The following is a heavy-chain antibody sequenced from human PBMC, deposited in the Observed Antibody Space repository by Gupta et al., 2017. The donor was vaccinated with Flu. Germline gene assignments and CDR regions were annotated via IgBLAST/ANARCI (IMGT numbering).Heavy chain of an antibody. Sequence: GLEWIGEINHSGSTNYNPSLKSRVTISVDTSKNQFSLKLSSVTAADTAVYYCARLAVSKRLKPKIAAAGKNNWFDPWGQGTLVTVSS. CDR2: INHSGST. V-gene: IGHV4-34*01. CDR3: ARLAVSKRLKPKIAAAGKNNWFDP. J-gene: IGHJ5*02. D-gene: IGHD6-13*01.